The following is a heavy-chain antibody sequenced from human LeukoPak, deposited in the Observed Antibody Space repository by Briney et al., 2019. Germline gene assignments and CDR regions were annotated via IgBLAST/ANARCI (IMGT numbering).Heavy chain of an antibody. V-gene: IGHV3-15*07. J-gene: IGHJ4*02. CDR3: STLTSRGLSDS. CDR2: IKSKADGETI. CDR1: GFTFTNAW. D-gene: IGHD1-20*01. Sequence: GGSLRLSCAASGFTFTNAWMNWVRQAPGKGLEWVGRIKSKADGETIDYAAPVKGRFTFSRGDSKNMLYLQMNSLKSEDTAVYYCSTLTSRGLSDSWGQGTLVTVSS.